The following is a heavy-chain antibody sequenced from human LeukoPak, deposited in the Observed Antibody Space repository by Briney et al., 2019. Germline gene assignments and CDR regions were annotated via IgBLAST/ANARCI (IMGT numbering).Heavy chain of an antibody. CDR1: GFTVSSNY. CDR2: IYSGGST. J-gene: IGHJ6*02. D-gene: IGHD4-17*01. CDR3: ARIKAVTGTDV. V-gene: IGHV3-66*01. Sequence: GGSLRLSCAASGFTVSSNYMSWVRQAPGKGLEWVSVIYSGGSTYYADSVKGRFTISRDNSKNTLYLQMNSLRAEDTAVYHCARIKAVTGTDVWGQGTTVTVSS.